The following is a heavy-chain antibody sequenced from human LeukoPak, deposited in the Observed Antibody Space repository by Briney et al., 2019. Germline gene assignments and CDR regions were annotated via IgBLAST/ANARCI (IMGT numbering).Heavy chain of an antibody. J-gene: IGHJ6*02. D-gene: IGHD6-19*01. Sequence: GGSLRLSCEPSGFTLSSHWMSLLREAPGKGLEWAAIIKQDGSEKDYVDSVTGRFTISRDNAKNPLYLQMNSLRDEDTAVYYCARDTSAWRYGMDVWGQGTTVTVSS. CDR1: GFTLSSHW. CDR3: ARDTSAWRYGMDV. V-gene: IGHV3-7*01. CDR2: IKQDGSEK.